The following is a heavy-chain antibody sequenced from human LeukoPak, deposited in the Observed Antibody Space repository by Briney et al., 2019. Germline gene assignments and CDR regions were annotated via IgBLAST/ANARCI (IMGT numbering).Heavy chain of an antibody. CDR1: GYTFTGYY. Sequence: GASVKVSCKASGYTFTGYYMRWVRQAPGQGLEWMGRINPNSGGTNYAQKFQGRVTMTRDTSISTAYMEPSRLRSDDTAVYYCASDYDILTSYWTELGYWGQGTLVTVSS. J-gene: IGHJ4*02. CDR2: INPNSGGT. CDR3: ASDYDILTSYWTELGY. V-gene: IGHV1-2*06. D-gene: IGHD3-9*01.